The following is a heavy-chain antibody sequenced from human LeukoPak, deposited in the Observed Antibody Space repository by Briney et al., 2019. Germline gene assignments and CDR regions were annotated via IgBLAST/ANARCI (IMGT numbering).Heavy chain of an antibody. CDR2: IRYDGSDK. D-gene: IGHD4-11*01. V-gene: IGHV3-30*02. CDR1: GFTFSSYD. Sequence: GGSLRLSCAVSGFTFSSYDMQWVRQAPGKGLEWVAFIRYDGSDKYYAVSVKGRFTISRDNSKNTLYLQMNSLRPEDTAVYYCARPDDNSKVGAFDYWGQGNLVTVSS. CDR3: ARPDDNSKVGAFDY. J-gene: IGHJ4*02.